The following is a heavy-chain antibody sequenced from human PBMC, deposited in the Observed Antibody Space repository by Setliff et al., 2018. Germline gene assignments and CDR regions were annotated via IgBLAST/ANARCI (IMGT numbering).Heavy chain of an antibody. CDR2: IYPGDSDT. Sequence: PGESLKISCKGSGYSFTRYWIAWVRQMPGKGLEWMGIIYPGDSDTRYSPSFQGQVTISADKPISTVYLQWSSLKASDTAMYYCALNPSWFGELFAWFDPWGQGTLVTSPQ. J-gene: IGHJ5*02. CDR3: ALNPSWFGELFAWFDP. D-gene: IGHD3-10*01. V-gene: IGHV5-51*01. CDR1: GYSFTRYW.